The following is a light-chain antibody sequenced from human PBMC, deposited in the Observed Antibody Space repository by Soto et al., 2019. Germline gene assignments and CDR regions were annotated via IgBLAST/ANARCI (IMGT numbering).Light chain of an antibody. V-gene: IGKV3-11*01. CDR3: QQLSNCPLSIT. Sequence: EIVLTQSPANLCLSPGDRVTLSCRASQSVGSFLAWYQQRPGQAPRLLIYNASNRATGIPARFRGSGSGTDFTLTISSREPEAFAVYYWQQLSNCPLSITFGQGPRLEIK. J-gene: IGKJ5*01. CDR2: NAS. CDR1: QSVGSF.